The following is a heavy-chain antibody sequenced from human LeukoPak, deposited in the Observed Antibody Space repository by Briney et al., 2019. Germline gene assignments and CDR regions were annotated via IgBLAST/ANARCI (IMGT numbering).Heavy chain of an antibody. CDR1: GGTFSSYA. D-gene: IGHD3-9*01. CDR3: ARLTYYYDILTGYPPHYYYYMDV. J-gene: IGHJ6*03. Sequence: SVKVSCKASGGTFSSYAISWVRQAPGQGLECMGGIIPIFGTANYAQKFQGRVTIIADESTSTAYMELSSLRSEDTAVYYCARLTYYYDILTGYPPHYYYYMDVWGKGTTVTISS. V-gene: IGHV1-69*13. CDR2: IIPIFGTA.